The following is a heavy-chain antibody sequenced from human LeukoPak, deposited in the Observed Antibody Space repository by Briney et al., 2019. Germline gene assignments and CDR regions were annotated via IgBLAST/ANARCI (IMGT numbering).Heavy chain of an antibody. D-gene: IGHD7-27*01. CDR3: AKDGGLWVSAHWGDS. CDR1: ILTFNADV. Sequence: GGSLRLSCAASILTFNADVMGWVRQAPGKGLECISAISGSGGRTYYADSVKGRFTVSRDNSKNTLFLQMNSLRAEDTAVYYCAKDGGLWVSAHWGDSWGRGTLVTVSS. V-gene: IGHV3-23*01. CDR2: ISGSGGRT. J-gene: IGHJ4*02.